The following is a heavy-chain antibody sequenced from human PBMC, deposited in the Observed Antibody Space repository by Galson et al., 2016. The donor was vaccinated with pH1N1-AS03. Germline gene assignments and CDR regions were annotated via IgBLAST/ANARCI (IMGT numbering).Heavy chain of an antibody. CDR3: ARGWYDIWTGYLVDPFGY. V-gene: IGHV3-11*01. D-gene: IGHD3-9*01. CDR2: ITSSGGSGPTI. J-gene: IGHJ4*02. CDR1: GFTFSDYY. Sequence: SLRLSCAASGFTFSDYYMSWIRQAPGKGLEWISCITSSGGSGPTIYYADSVKGRFTISRDNAKNSLYLQMNSLRADDTAVCYCARGWYDIWTGYLVDPFGYWGQGALVTVSS.